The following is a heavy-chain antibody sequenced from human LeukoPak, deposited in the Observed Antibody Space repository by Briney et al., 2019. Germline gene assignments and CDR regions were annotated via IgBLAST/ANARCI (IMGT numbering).Heavy chain of an antibody. J-gene: IGHJ4*02. V-gene: IGHV3-30*02. Sequence: GGSLRLSCAASGFTFSSYGMHWVRQAPGKGLEWVAFIRYDGSNEYYADSVKGRFTISRDNSKNTLYLQMNSLRAEDTAVYYCAKDRGQLWPHFDYWGQGTLVTVSS. D-gene: IGHD5-18*01. CDR2: IRYDGSNE. CDR3: AKDRGQLWPHFDY. CDR1: GFTFSSYG.